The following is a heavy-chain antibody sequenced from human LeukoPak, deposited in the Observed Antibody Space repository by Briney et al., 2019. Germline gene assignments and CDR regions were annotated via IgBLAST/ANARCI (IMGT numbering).Heavy chain of an antibody. CDR2: ISGSGGST. D-gene: IGHD6-6*01. Sequence: GGSLRLSCAASGFTFSTYAMSWVRQAPGKGLEWVSAISGSGGSTYYADSVKGRFTISRDNSKNTLYLQMNSLRAEDTAVYYCAKALYSSSLGWFDPWGQGTLVTVSS. CDR3: AKALYSSSLGWFDP. CDR1: GFTFSTYA. V-gene: IGHV3-23*01. J-gene: IGHJ5*02.